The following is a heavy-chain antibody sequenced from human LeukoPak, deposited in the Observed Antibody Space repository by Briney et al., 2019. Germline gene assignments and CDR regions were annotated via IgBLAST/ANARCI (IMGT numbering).Heavy chain of an antibody. J-gene: IGHJ2*01. V-gene: IGHV4-39*07. CDR2: IYYSGST. Sequence: PSEALSLTCTVSGGSISSSSYYWGWIRQPPGKGLEWIGSIYYSGSTYYNPSLKSRVTISVDTSKNQFSLKLSSVTAADTAVYYCARVRRGDYGDYWYLDLWGRGTLVTVSS. CDR3: ARVRRGDYGDYWYLDL. D-gene: IGHD4-17*01. CDR1: GGSISSSSYY.